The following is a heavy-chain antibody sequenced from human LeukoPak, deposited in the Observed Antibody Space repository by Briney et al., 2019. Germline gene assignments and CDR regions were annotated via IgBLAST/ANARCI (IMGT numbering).Heavy chain of an antibody. D-gene: IGHD4-17*01. CDR1: GYTFTGYY. J-gene: IGHJ6*03. CDR2: INPNSGGT. V-gene: IGHV1-2*02. CDR3: ASGLTTVNYYYYYMDV. Sequence: ASVKVSCKASGYTFTGYYMHWVRQAPGQGLEWMGWINPNSGGTNYAQKFQGRVTITADESTSTAYMELSSLRSEDTAVYYCASGLTTVNYYYYYMDVWGKGTTVTISS.